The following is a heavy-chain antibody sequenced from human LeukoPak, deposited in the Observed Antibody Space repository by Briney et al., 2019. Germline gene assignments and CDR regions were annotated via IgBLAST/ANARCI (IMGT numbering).Heavy chain of an antibody. V-gene: IGHV4-59*08. CDR2: IYYSAST. CDR3: ARQYYYDSSFDY. Sequence: SETLSLTCTVSGGSISSYYWSWIRQPPGKGRECIGYIYYSASTNYTPSLKSRATISVDTSKNQFSLKLSSVTAADTAVYYCARQYYYDSSFDYWGQGTLVTVSS. J-gene: IGHJ4*02. D-gene: IGHD3-22*01. CDR1: GGSISSYY.